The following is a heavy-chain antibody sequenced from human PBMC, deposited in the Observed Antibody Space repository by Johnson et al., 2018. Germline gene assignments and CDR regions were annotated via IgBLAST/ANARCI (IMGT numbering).Heavy chain of an antibody. CDR1: GFALSGRS. CDR2: ISWGSVAI. Sequence: VQLVQSGGDLVRPGGSLRLSCAASGFALSGRSFHWVRQAPGKGLQWVAYISWGSVAIFYADSVKGRFTVSREDAQTSLYLKRNSLRVEETAVYPCAGWGLGPQDYYYYRDVWGKGTTVTVSS. J-gene: IGHJ6*03. D-gene: IGHD7-27*01. CDR3: AGWGLGPQDYYYYRDV. V-gene: IGHV3-48*01.